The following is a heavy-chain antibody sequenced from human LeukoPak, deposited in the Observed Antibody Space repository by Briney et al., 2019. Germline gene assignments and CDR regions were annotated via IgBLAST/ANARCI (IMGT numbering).Heavy chain of an antibody. CDR1: GASVNNYY. J-gene: IGHJ2*01. CDR3: ATDGNFDL. Sequence: SETLSLTCSVSGASVNNYYWNWNRQPPGKGLEWIGYIYYSGSTNYNPSLRSRVTISVDTSKNQFSLKLSSVTAADTAVYYCATDGNFDLWGRGTLVTVSS. D-gene: IGHD1-26*01. CDR2: IYYSGST. V-gene: IGHV4-59*02.